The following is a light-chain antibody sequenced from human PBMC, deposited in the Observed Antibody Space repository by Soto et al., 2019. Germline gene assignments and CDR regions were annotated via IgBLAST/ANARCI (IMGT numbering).Light chain of an antibody. CDR1: QTISSW. Sequence: DIQMTQSPSTLSASVGDRVTITCRASQTISSWLAWYQQKPGKAPKLLIYAASTLESGVSSRFSGRGSGTEFTLTINSLQPEDFATYYCQQYKSYLRTFGQGTKA. V-gene: IGKV1-5*01. CDR2: AAS. J-gene: IGKJ1*01. CDR3: QQYKSYLRT.